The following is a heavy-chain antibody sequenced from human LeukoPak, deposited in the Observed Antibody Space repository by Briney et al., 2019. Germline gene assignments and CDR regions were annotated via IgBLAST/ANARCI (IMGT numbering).Heavy chain of an antibody. Sequence: GASVKVSCKASGYTFTSYGISWVRQAPGQGLEWMGWISAYNGNTNYAQKLQGRVTMTTDTSTSTAYMELRSLRSDDTAVYYCARDCWISSTSCYVEDPFDYWGQGTLSPSPQ. D-gene: IGHD2-2*01. CDR2: ISAYNGNT. V-gene: IGHV1-18*04. CDR3: ARDCWISSTSCYVEDPFDY. J-gene: IGHJ4*02. CDR1: GYTFTSYG.